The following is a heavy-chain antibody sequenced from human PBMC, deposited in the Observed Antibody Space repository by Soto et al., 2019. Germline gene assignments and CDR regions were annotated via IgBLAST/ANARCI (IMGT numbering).Heavy chain of an antibody. J-gene: IGHJ3*02. D-gene: IGHD2-2*01. V-gene: IGHV1-69*02. Sequence: QVQLVQSGAEVQKPGSSVKVSCKASGGTFSSYTISWVRQAPGQGLEWMGRIIPILGLANYAQRFQGRVTITADKSTSTAYMDLSSLRSEDMAVYYCARASRLGYCSSSSCYDALDIWGQGTMVTVSS. CDR2: IIPILGLA. CDR3: ARASRLGYCSSSSCYDALDI. CDR1: GGTFSSYT.